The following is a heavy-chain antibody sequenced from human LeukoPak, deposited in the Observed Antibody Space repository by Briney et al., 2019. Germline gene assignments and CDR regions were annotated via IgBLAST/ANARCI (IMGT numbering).Heavy chain of an antibody. J-gene: IGHJ4*02. CDR3: VKSPYCSSTSCRLDY. D-gene: IGHD2-2*01. Sequence: PGGSLRLSCAASAFTFSSSAMSWVRQAPGKGLEWVSTISGSGGSTYYADSVKGRFTISRDNSKNTLYLQMNSLRAEDTAVYYCVKSPYCSSTSCRLDYWGQGTLVTVSS. CDR2: ISGSGGST. CDR1: AFTFSSSA. V-gene: IGHV3-23*01.